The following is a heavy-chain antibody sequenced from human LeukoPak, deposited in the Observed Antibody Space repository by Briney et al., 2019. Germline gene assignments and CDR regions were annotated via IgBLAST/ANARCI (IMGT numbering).Heavy chain of an antibody. Sequence: SETLSLTCTVSGGSLSGHYWSWIRQPPGKGLEWIGYDSYTGRTKYSPSLQSRVTISIDTSKSQFSLKLTSVTSADTAVYSCARLLDNDISGDPDTFDVWGQGTTVIVSS. J-gene: IGHJ3*01. D-gene: IGHD3-22*01. V-gene: IGHV4-59*11. CDR2: DSYTGRT. CDR3: ARLLDNDISGDPDTFDV. CDR1: GGSLSGHY.